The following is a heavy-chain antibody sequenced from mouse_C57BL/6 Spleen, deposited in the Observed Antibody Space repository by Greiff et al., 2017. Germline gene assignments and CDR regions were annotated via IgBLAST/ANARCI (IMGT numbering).Heavy chain of an antibody. V-gene: IGHV5-6*01. CDR1: GFTFSSYG. D-gene: IGHD1-1*01. Sequence: EVQRVESGGDLVKPGGSLKLSCAASGFTFSSYGMSWVRQTPDKRLEWVATISSGGSYTYYPDSVKGRFTISRDNAKNTLYLQMSSLKSEDTAMYYCARLGYYGSSPYYFDYWGQGTTLTVSS. CDR2: ISSGGSYT. J-gene: IGHJ2*01. CDR3: ARLGYYGSSPYYFDY.